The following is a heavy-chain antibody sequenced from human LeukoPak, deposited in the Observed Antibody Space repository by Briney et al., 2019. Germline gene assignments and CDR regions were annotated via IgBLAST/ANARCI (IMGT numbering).Heavy chain of an antibody. V-gene: IGHV4-38-2*02. CDR1: GYSISSGYY. D-gene: IGHD3-10*01. CDR3: ARDSRLWFGELYDY. J-gene: IGHJ4*02. CDR2: IYTSGST. Sequence: PSETLSLTCTVSGYSISSGYYWGWIRQPPGKGLEWIGRIYTSGSTNYNPSLKSRVTISVDTSKNQFSLKLSSVTAADTAVYYCARDSRLWFGELYDYWGQGTLVTVSS.